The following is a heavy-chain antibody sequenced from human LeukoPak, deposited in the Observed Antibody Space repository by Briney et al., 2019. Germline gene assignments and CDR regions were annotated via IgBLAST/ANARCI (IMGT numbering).Heavy chain of an antibody. CDR3: ARPITMVRGVIPVAFDI. CDR1: GYSFTSYW. CDR2: IYPGDSDT. J-gene: IGHJ3*02. D-gene: IGHD3-10*01. V-gene: IGHV5-51*01. Sequence: GESLKISCKGSGYSFTSYWIGWVRQMPGKGLEWMGIIYPGDSDTRYSPSFQGQVTISADKSISTAYLQWSSLKASDTVMYYCARPITMVRGVIPVAFDIWGQGTMVTVSS.